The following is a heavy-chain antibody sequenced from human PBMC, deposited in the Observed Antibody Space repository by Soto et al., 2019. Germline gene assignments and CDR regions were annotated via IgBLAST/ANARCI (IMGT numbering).Heavy chain of an antibody. V-gene: IGHV3-72*01. J-gene: IGHJ3*02. Sequence: MQLVESGGDLVQPGGSLKLSCVGSGYTFSDHYMDWVRQAPGKGLELVGRIRNRGGGYTTQYAASVRGRLSVTRDDSKDSLYLQMNSLKIEDAAVYYCSRAAYGHGFDIWGQGTVVTVSS. D-gene: IGHD4-17*01. CDR3: SRAAYGHGFDI. CDR1: GYTFSDHY. CDR2: IRNRGGGYTT.